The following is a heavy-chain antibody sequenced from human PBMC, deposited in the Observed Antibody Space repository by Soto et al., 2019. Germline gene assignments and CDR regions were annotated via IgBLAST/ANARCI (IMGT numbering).Heavy chain of an antibody. CDR3: ARDGNNWSFDY. CDR2: SRNKGNRYIT. Sequence: PGGPLRLSCAASGFSFSDHHMDWVRQTPGKGLEWVGRSRNKGNRYITEYAASVKGRFTISRDDSKNSLYLQLNILETEDTAVYYCARDGNNWSFDYWGQGTLVTVSS. J-gene: IGHJ4*02. V-gene: IGHV3-72*01. CDR1: GFSFSDHH. D-gene: IGHD1-1*01.